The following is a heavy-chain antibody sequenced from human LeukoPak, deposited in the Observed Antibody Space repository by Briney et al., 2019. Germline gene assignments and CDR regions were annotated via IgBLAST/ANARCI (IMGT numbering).Heavy chain of an antibody. J-gene: IGHJ4*02. CDR3: AHRVSSGYCFDY. D-gene: IGHD3-22*01. Sequence: SGPTLVKPTQTLTLTCTFSGLSLSTSGVGVGWIRQPPRTALEWLALIYWDDDKRYSPSLKSRLTITKDTSKNQVVLTMANMDPVDTATYYCAHRVSSGYCFDYWGQGTLVTVSS. CDR1: GLSLSTSGVG. CDR2: IYWDDDK. V-gene: IGHV2-5*02.